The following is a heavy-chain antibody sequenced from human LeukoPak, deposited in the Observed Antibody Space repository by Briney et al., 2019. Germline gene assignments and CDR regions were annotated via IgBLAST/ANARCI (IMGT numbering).Heavy chain of an antibody. J-gene: IGHJ5*02. V-gene: IGHV1-24*01. Sequence: ASVKVSCKVSGYTLTELSMHWVRQAPGKGLEWMGGFDPEDGETIYAQKFQGRVTMTEDTSTDTAYMELSSLRSEDTAVYYCATVFRWVVQHHHNWFDPWGQGTLVTVSS. D-gene: IGHD2-15*01. CDR2: FDPEDGET. CDR3: ATVFRWVVQHHHNWFDP. CDR1: GYTLTELS.